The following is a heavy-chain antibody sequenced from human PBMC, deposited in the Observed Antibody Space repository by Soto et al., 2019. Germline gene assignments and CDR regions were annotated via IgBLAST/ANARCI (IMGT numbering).Heavy chain of an antibody. Sequence: EVQLVESGGGLVQPGRSLRLSCAASGFTFDDYAMHWVRQAPGKGLEWVSGISWNSGSIGYADSVKGRFTISRDNAKNSLYLQMNSLRAEDTALYYCAKDPSYDSSGYQIKYWYFDLWGRGTLVTVSS. D-gene: IGHD3-22*01. CDR1: GFTFDDYA. J-gene: IGHJ2*01. CDR3: AKDPSYDSSGYQIKYWYFDL. CDR2: ISWNSGSI. V-gene: IGHV3-9*01.